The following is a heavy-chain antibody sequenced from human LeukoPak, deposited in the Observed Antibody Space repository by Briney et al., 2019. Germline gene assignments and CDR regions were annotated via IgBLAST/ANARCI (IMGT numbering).Heavy chain of an antibody. D-gene: IGHD1-7*01. CDR1: GFTFSSYW. CDR2: INTDGTST. V-gene: IGHV3-74*01. CDR3: TSITGTTGGAFDI. J-gene: IGHJ3*02. Sequence: GGSLRLSCVASGFTFSSYWMHWVRQAPGKGLVWVSRINTDGTSTTYADSVKGRFTISRDNAKNTLYLQMNSLRAEDTAVYYCTSITGTTGGAFDIWGQGTMVTVSS.